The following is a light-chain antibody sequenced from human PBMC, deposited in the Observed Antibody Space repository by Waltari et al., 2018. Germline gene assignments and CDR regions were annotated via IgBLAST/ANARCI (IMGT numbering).Light chain of an antibody. CDR2: AAS. J-gene: IGKJ4*01. Sequence: IQLTQSPSSLSASVGDRVTITCRASQGISSYLAWYQQKPGKAPKLLIYAASTLQSGVPSRFSGSGSGTDFTLTISSLQPEDFATYYCQQLNSYPPSFTFGGGTKVEIK. CDR3: QQLNSYPPSFT. CDR1: QGISSY. V-gene: IGKV1-9*01.